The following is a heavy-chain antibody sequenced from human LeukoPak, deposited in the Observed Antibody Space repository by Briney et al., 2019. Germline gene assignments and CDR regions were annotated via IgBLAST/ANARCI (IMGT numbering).Heavy chain of an antibody. Sequence: GGSLRLSCATSGFTFSSYAMSWVRQAPGKGLEWVSALNHGGGSTYYADSVKGRFTIFRDNSKNTLYLQISSLRVEDTAVYYCAKTGRDYGDFFYFDYWGQGTLATVSS. V-gene: IGHV3-23*01. D-gene: IGHD4-17*01. J-gene: IGHJ4*02. CDR3: AKTGRDYGDFFYFDY. CDR1: GFTFSSYA. CDR2: LNHGGGST.